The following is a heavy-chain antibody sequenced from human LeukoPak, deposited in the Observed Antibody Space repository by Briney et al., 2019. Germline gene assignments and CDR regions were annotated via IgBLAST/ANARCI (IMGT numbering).Heavy chain of an antibody. CDR1: GHSFTSYW. D-gene: IGHD1-26*01. CDR2: IYPGDSDT. J-gene: IGHJ3*02. CDR3: ARLPDRVGWELLCAFDI. Sequence: GESLKISCKGSGHSFTSYWIGWVRQMPGKGLEWMGIIYPGDSDTRYSPSFQGQVTISADKSISTAYLQWSSLKASDTAMYYCARLPDRVGWELLCAFDIWGQGTMVTVSS. V-gene: IGHV5-51*01.